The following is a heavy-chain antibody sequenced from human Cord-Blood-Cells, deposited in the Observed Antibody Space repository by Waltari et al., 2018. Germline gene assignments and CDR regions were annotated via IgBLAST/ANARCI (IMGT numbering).Heavy chain of an antibody. CDR1: GFTFSSYG. J-gene: IGHJ4*02. CDR2: IWYDGSNK. D-gene: IGHD2-8*01. V-gene: IGHV3-33*01. CDR3: AREEGVGSFDY. Sequence: QVQLVESGGGVVQPGRSLRLSCAASGFTFSSYGMHWVRQAPGKWLEWVAVIWYDGSNKYYSDSVKGLFTISRDNSKNTLYLQMNSLRAEDTAVYYCAREEGVGSFDYWGQGTLVTVSS.